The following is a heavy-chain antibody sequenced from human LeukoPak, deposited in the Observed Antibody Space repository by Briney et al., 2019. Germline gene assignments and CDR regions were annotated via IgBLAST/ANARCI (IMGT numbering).Heavy chain of an antibody. V-gene: IGHV4-39*07. CDR2: IYYSGST. CDR1: GGSISSSSYY. Sequence: SETLSLTCTVSGGSISSSSYYWGWIRQPPGKGLEWIGYIYYSGSTYYNPSLKSRVTISVDTSKNQFSLKLSSVTAADTAVYYCARDMTSGYYYGMDVWGQGTTVTVSS. D-gene: IGHD1-26*01. J-gene: IGHJ6*02. CDR3: ARDMTSGYYYGMDV.